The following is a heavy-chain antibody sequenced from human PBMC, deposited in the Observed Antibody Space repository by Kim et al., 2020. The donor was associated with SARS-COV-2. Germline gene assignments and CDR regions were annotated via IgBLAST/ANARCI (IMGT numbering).Heavy chain of an antibody. V-gene: IGHV3-15*01. CDR3: TTDVWISGRNDS. Sequence: DYSAPVKGRFTISRDDSKNTIYLRIDSLKAEDTGVYYCTTDVWISGRNDSWGQGTLVSVSS. D-gene: IGHD5-12*01. J-gene: IGHJ5*01.